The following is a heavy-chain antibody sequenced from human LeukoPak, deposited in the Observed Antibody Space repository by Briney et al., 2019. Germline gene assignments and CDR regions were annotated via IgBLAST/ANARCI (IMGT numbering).Heavy chain of an antibody. Sequence: PSETLSLTCTVSGGSISSYYWSWIRQPPGKGLEWIGYIYYSGSTNYNPSLKSRVTISVDTSKRQFSQKLSSVTAADTAVYYCARVRFTYCGGDCYKYYFDYWGQGTLVTVSS. D-gene: IGHD2-21*02. CDR3: ARVRFTYCGGDCYKYYFDY. J-gene: IGHJ4*02. CDR2: IYYSGST. V-gene: IGHV4-59*01. CDR1: GGSISSYY.